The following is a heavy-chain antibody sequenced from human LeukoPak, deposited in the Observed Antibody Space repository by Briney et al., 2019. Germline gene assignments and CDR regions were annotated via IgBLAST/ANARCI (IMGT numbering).Heavy chain of an antibody. CDR1: GGSISSGGYY. V-gene: IGHV4-39*01. J-gene: IGHJ3*02. Sequence: PSQTLSLTCTVSGGSISSGGYYWGWIRQPPGKGLKWIGSIYYSGSTYYNPPLKSRVTISVDTSKNQFSLKLSSVTAADTAVYYCARFRVGDYVWGSYRYEVGAFDIWGQGTMVTVSS. D-gene: IGHD3-16*02. CDR3: ARFRVGDYVWGSYRYEVGAFDI. CDR2: IYYSGST.